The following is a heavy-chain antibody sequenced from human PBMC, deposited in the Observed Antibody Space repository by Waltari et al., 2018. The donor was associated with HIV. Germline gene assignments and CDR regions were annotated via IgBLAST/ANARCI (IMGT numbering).Heavy chain of an antibody. Sequence: EVQLVESGGGLVQPGGSLRLSCAAFGFTFSSCWMRWVRQAPGKGLEWVANIKQDGSEKYYVDSGNGRFTISRDNAENSLYLQMNSLRAEDTAVYYCARGGFYGSGSKVNWGQGTLVTVSS. D-gene: IGHD3-10*01. CDR3: ARGGFYGSGSKVN. CDR1: GFTFSSCW. V-gene: IGHV3-7*04. CDR2: IKQDGSEK. J-gene: IGHJ4*02.